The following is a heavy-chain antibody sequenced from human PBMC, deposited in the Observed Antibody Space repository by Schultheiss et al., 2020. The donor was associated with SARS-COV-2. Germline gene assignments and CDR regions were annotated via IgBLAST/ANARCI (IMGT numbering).Heavy chain of an antibody. J-gene: IGHJ3*01. CDR3: AKDPGYSSSWYS. CDR1: GFTFSSYA. V-gene: IGHV3-48*04. Sequence: GGSLRLSCAASGFTFSSYAMSWVRQAPGKGLEWVSYISSSGSTIYYADSVKGRFTISRDNAKNSLYLQINSLRAEDTAVYYCAKDPGYSSSWYSWGQGTMVTVSS. D-gene: IGHD6-13*01. CDR2: ISSSGSTI.